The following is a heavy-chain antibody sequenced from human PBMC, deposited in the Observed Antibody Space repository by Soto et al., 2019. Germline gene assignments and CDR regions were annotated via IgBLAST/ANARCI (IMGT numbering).Heavy chain of an antibody. Sequence: SETLSLTCTVSGGSISSSSYYWGWIRQPPGKGLEWIGSIYYSGSTYYNPSLKSRVTISVDTSKNQFSLKLSSVTAADTAVYYCARLPLEPYFDYWGQGTLVTVSS. CDR3: ARLPLEPYFDY. CDR2: IYYSGST. J-gene: IGHJ4*02. V-gene: IGHV4-39*01. CDR1: GGSISSSSYY.